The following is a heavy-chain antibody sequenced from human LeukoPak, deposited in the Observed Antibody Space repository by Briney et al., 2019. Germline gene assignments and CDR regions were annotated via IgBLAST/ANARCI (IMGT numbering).Heavy chain of an antibody. V-gene: IGHV1-2*02. CDR3: ARDSTYYYDSSGYYSNWFDP. Sequence: ASVKVSCKASGYTFTGYYMHWVRQAPGQGLEWMGWINPNSGGTSYSQKFQGRVTMTRDTSISTAYMELSRLRSDDTAVYYCARDSTYYYDSSGYYSNWFDPWGQGTLVTVSS. CDR1: GYTFTGYY. J-gene: IGHJ5*02. D-gene: IGHD3-22*01. CDR2: INPNSGGT.